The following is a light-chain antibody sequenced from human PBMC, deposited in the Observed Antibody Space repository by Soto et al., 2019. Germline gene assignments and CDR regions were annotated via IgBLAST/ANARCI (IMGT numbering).Light chain of an antibody. V-gene: IGLV1-44*01. CDR3: EAWDDSLNSPI. Sequence: QSVLTQPPSASGTPGQRVTISCSGGTSNIGSNTVSWYQQLPGTAPKHLIYSNNQRPSGVPDRFSGSKSGTSASLAISGLQSEDEADYYCEAWDDSLNSPIFGGGTKLTVL. J-gene: IGLJ2*01. CDR1: TSNIGSNT. CDR2: SNN.